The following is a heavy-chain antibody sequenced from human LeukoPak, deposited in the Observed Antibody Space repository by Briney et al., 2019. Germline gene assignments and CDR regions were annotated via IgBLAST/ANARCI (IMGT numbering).Heavy chain of an antibody. D-gene: IGHD6-6*01. CDR3: ARVRTEYSSSSALDY. V-gene: IGHV1-18*01. J-gene: IGHJ4*02. CDR1: GYIFTSYG. CDR2: ISAYNGNT. Sequence: ASVKVSCKASGYIFTSYGISWVRQAPGQGLEWMGWISAYNGNTNYAQKLQGRVTMTTDTSTSTAYMELRSLRSDDTAVYYCARVRTEYSSSSALDYWGQGTLVTVSS.